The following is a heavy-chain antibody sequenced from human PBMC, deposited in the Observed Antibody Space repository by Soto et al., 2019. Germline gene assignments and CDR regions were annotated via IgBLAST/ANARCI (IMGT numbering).Heavy chain of an antibody. CDR1: GGSISSYY. CDR2: IYYSGST. D-gene: IGHD3-10*01. J-gene: IGHJ5*02. Sequence: SETLSLTCTVSGGSISSYYWSWIRQPPGKGLEWIGYIYYSGSTNYNPSLKSRVTISVDTSKNQFSLKLSSVTAADTAVYYCARLWRSYYNSREFDPWGQGTLVTVSS. V-gene: IGHV4-59*01. CDR3: ARLWRSYYNSREFDP.